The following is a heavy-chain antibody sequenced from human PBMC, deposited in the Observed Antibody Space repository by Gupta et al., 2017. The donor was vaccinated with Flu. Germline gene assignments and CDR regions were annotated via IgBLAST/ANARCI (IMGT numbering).Heavy chain of an antibody. CDR2: ISSNGNGT. Sequence: AASGFIFSSYTMHWVRQAPGKGLEYVSSISSNGNGTLYVNSVKGRFTISRDNSKNTLYLQMDSLRHEDMAIYYCARQAPKDNAFDYWGQGSLITVSS. V-gene: IGHV3-64*01. CDR1: GFIFSSYT. CDR3: ARQAPKDNAFDY. J-gene: IGHJ4*02.